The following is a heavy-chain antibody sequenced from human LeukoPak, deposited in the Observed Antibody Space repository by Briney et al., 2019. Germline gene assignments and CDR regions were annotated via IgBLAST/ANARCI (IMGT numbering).Heavy chain of an antibody. D-gene: IGHD3-22*01. J-gene: IGHJ3*02. CDR2: IYSGGST. CDR1: GFTFGDYA. V-gene: IGHV3-53*01. Sequence: GRSPRLSCTGSGFTFGDYAVSWVRQAPGKGLEWVSVIYSGGSTYYADSVKGRFTISRDNSKNTLYLQMNSLRAEDTAVYYCARAGDSSGYYPYGVFDIWGQGTMVTVSS. CDR3: ARAGDSSGYYPYGVFDI.